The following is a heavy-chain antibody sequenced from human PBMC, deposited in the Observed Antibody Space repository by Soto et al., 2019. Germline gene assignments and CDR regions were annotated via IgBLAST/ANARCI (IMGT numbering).Heavy chain of an antibody. CDR3: AKSYGDGYYFDY. D-gene: IGHD4-17*01. CDR2: ISNSGGSR. Sequence: EVQLLESGGGLVQPGGSLRLSCAGSGFTFSSYAMSWVRQTPERGLECVSAISNSGGSRYYADSVKGRFTISRDNSKNMVYLQVNSLRAEDTAVYYCAKSYGDGYYFDYWGQGTLVTVSS. CDR1: GFTFSSYA. V-gene: IGHV3-23*01. J-gene: IGHJ4*02.